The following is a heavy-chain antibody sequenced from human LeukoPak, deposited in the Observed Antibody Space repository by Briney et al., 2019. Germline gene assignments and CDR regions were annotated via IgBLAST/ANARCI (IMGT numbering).Heavy chain of an antibody. Sequence: PSETLSLTCAVYGGSFSGYYCSWIRQPPGKGLEWIGEINHSGSTNYNPSLKSRVTISVDTSKNQFSLKLSSVTAADTAVYYCARSSSWPSDWGQGTLVTVSS. J-gene: IGHJ4*02. CDR3: ARSSSWPSD. D-gene: IGHD6-13*01. CDR1: GGSFSGYY. V-gene: IGHV4-34*01. CDR2: INHSGST.